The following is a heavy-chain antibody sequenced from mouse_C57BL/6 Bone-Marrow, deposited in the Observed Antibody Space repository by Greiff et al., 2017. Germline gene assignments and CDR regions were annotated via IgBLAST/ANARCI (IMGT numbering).Heavy chain of an antibody. J-gene: IGHJ3*01. D-gene: IGHD3-2*02. V-gene: IGHV1-7*01. CDR2: INPSSGYP. CDR1: GYTFTSYW. CDR3: AKGQLRAWFAY. Sequence: QVQLKQSGAELAKPGASVKLSCKASGYTFTSYWMHWVKQRPGQGLEWIGYINPSSGYPKYNQKFKDKATLTADKSSSTAYMQLSSLTYEDSAVYYCAKGQLRAWFAYWGQGTLVTVSA.